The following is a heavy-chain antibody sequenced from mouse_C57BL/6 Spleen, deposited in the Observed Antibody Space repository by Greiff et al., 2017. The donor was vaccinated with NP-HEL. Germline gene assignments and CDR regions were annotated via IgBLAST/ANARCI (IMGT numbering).Heavy chain of an antibody. J-gene: IGHJ3*01. Sequence: VKLMESGPGLVAPSQSLSITCTVSGFSLTSYGVSWVRQPPGKGLEWLGVIRGDGSTNYHSALISRLSISKDNSKSQVFLKLNSLQTDDTATYYWAKGSNSAWFAYWGQGTLVTVSA. CDR2: IRGDGST. V-gene: IGHV2-3*01. CDR3: AKGSNSAWFAY. D-gene: IGHD2-5*01. CDR1: GFSLTSYG.